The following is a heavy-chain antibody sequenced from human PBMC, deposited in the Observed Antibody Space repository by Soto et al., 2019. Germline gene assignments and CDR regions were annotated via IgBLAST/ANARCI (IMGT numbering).Heavy chain of an antibody. D-gene: IGHD6-19*01. J-gene: IGHJ4*02. CDR2: ISYDGSNK. CDR3: AKVFRSSGWP. CDR1: GFTFSSYG. Sequence: QVQLVESGGGVIQPGRSLRLSCAASGFTFSSYGMHWVRQAPGKGLEWVAVISYDGSNKYYADSVKGRFTISRDNSKNTLYLQMNSLRAEDTAVYYCAKVFRSSGWPWGQGTLVTVSS. V-gene: IGHV3-30*18.